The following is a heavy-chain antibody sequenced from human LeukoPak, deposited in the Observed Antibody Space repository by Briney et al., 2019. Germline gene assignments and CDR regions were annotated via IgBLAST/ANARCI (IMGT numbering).Heavy chain of an antibody. CDR1: GGSISSDNYH. J-gene: IGHJ6*03. CDR3: ARGVGLREVDYYYYYMDV. V-gene: IGHV4-61*02. CDR2: MYTSGST. Sequence: PSETLSLTCTVSGGSISSDNYHWSWIRQPAGKGLEWIGRMYTSGSTNYNPSLKSRVTISVDTSKNHFSLKLSSVTAADTAVYYCARGVGLREVDYYYYYMDVWGKGTTVTISS. D-gene: IGHD5-12*01.